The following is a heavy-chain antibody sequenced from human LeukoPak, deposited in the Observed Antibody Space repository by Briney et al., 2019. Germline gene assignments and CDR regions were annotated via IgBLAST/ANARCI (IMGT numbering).Heavy chain of an antibody. D-gene: IGHD3-10*01. Sequence: GGSLRLSCAASGFTFSSYSMNWVRQAPGKGLEWVSSISSSSSYIYYADSVKGRFTISRDNAKNSLYLQMDSLRAEDTAVYYCARAGLLGGQLWFGGTPDAFDIWGQGTMATVSS. CDR2: ISSSSSYI. J-gene: IGHJ3*02. V-gene: IGHV3-21*01. CDR1: GFTFSSYS. CDR3: ARAGLLGGQLWFGGTPDAFDI.